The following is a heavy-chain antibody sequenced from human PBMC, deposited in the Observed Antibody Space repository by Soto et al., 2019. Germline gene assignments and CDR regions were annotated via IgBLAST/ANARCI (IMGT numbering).Heavy chain of an antibody. CDR2: ISGSGGST. CDR3: AKPTDSGSYSWFDP. J-gene: IGHJ5*02. CDR1: GFTFSSYA. D-gene: IGHD1-26*01. Sequence: GGSLRLSCAAAGFTFSSYAMSWVRQAPGKGLEWVSAISGSGGSTYYADSVKGRFTISRDNSKNTLYLQMNSLRAEDTAVYYYAKPTDSGSYSWFDPWGQGTLVTVSS. V-gene: IGHV3-23*01.